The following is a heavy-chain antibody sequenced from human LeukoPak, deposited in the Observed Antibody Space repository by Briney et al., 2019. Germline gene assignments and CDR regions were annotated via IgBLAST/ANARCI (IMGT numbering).Heavy chain of an antibody. CDR2: IRSKVNNYAT. V-gene: IGHV3-73*01. D-gene: IGHD3-22*01. CDR1: GFTFSGSA. CDR3: TRRSGDDSRGYYDY. J-gene: IGHJ4*02. Sequence: PGGSLRLSCAASGFTFSGSAMHWVRQASGKGLEWVGRIRSKVNNYATAYAASVKGRFTISRDESKNTANLQMNSLKTEDTAVYYCTRRSGDDSRGYYDYWGQGTLVTVSS.